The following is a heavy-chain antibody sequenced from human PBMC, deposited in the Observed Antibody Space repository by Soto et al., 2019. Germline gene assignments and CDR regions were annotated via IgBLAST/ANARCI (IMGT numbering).Heavy chain of an antibody. CDR1: GGSISSGGYY. CDR3: ARGRGYYDSSGYPRGYYFDY. Sequence: SETLSLTCTVSGGSISSGGYYWSWIRQHPGKGLEWIGYIYYSGSTYYNPSLKSRVTISVDTSKNQFSLKLSSVTAADTAVYYCARGRGYYDSSGYPRGYYFDYWGQGTLVTVSS. D-gene: IGHD3-22*01. CDR2: IYYSGST. J-gene: IGHJ4*02. V-gene: IGHV4-31*03.